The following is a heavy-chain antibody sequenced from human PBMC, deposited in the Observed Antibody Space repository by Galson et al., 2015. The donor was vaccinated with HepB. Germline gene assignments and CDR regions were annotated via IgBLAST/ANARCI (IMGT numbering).Heavy chain of an antibody. CDR3: ARTLSHYSSGWYDY. D-gene: IGHD6-19*01. CDR1: GFTFSSYW. CDR2: IKQDGSEK. J-gene: IGHJ4*02. Sequence: SLRLSCAASGFTFSSYWMSWVRQAPGKGLEWVANIKQDGSEKYYVDSVKGRFTISRDNAKNSLYLQMNSLRAEDTAVYYCARTLSHYSSGWYDYWGQGTLVTVSS. V-gene: IGHV3-7*03.